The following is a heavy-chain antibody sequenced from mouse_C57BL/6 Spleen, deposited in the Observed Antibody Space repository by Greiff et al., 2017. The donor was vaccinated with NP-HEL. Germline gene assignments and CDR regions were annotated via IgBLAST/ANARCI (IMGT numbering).Heavy chain of an antibody. CDR2: IDPETGGT. CDR3: TRYDYDDGDYYAMDY. J-gene: IGHJ4*01. Sequence: VQLQQSGAELVRPGASVTLSCKASGYTFTDYEMHWVKQTPVHGLEWIGAIDPETGGTAYNQKFKGKAILTADKSSSTAYMELRSLTSEDSAVYYCTRYDYDDGDYYAMDYWGQGTSVTVSS. D-gene: IGHD2-4*01. V-gene: IGHV1-15*01. CDR1: GYTFTDYE.